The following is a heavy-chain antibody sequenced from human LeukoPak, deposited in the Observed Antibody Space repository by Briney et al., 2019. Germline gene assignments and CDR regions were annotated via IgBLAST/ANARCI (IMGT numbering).Heavy chain of an antibody. Sequence: SETLSLTCTVSGGSITSYYWIWIRQPAGKGLEWIGRIYSTGSTIYNPSLKSRVTMSVDTTKNQFSLKLNSLTAADTAVYYCAGYSYGRFDYWGQGTLVTVSS. D-gene: IGHD5-18*01. V-gene: IGHV4-4*07. J-gene: IGHJ4*02. CDR3: AGYSYGRFDY. CDR1: GGSITSYY. CDR2: IYSTGST.